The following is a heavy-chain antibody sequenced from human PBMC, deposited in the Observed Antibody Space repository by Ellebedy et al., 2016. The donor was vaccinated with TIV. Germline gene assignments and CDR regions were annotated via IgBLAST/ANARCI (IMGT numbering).Heavy chain of an antibody. CDR2: INPSDGST. CDR1: GYTFTTYY. V-gene: IGHV1-46*01. CDR3: ARSLYGSGNYYDY. J-gene: IGHJ4*02. Sequence: ASVKVSXXASGYTFTTYYMHWVRQAPGQGLEWMGIINPSDGSTIYAQNFQGRVTMTRDTSTSTVYMELSSLRSEDTAVYYCARSLYGSGNYYDYWGQGTLVTVSS. D-gene: IGHD3-10*01.